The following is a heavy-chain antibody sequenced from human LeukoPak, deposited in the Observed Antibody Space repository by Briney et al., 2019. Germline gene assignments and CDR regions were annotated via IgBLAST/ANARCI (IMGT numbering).Heavy chain of an antibody. CDR1: GYTFTGYY. Sequence: GASVKVSCKASGYTFTGYYMNWVRQAPGQGLEWMGWINPNSGGTNYAQKFQGRVTMTRDTSISTAYMELSSLRSEDTAVYYCARGLLNWFDPWGQGTLVTVSS. J-gene: IGHJ5*02. V-gene: IGHV1-2*02. CDR2: INPNSGGT. D-gene: IGHD3-10*01. CDR3: ARGLLNWFDP.